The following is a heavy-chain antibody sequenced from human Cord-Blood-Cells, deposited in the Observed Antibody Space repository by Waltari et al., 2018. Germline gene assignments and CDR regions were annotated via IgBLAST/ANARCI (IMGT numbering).Heavy chain of an antibody. J-gene: IGHJ4*02. CDR3: ARVVTGFFDY. CDR1: GFHVSSNY. V-gene: IGHV3-53*02. Sequence: EVQLVETGGGLIQPGGSLRLSCAAPGFHVSSNYMCWVRQAPGKGLGWVSVIYSGGSTYYADSVKGRFTISRDNSKNTLYLQMNSLRAEDTAVYYCARVVTGFFDYWGQGTLVTVSS. D-gene: IGHD2-21*02. CDR2: IYSGGST.